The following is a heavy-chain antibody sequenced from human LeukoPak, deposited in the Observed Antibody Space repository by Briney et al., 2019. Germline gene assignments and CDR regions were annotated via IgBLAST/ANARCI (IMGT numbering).Heavy chain of an antibody. D-gene: IGHD6-13*01. CDR1: GYSISSGYY. Sequence: SKTLSLTCTVSGYSISSGYYWGWIRQPPGKGLEWIGSIYHSGSTYYNPSLKSRVTISVDTSKNQFSLKLSSVTAADTAVYYCASPSSSWLGDFDYWGQGTLVTVSS. CDR2: IYHSGST. CDR3: ASPSSSWLGDFDY. J-gene: IGHJ4*02. V-gene: IGHV4-38-2*02.